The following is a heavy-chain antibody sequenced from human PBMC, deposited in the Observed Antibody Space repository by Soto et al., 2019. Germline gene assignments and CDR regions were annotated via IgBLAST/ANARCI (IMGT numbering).Heavy chain of an antibody. CDR2: INPNSGGT. CDR3: ARLSADIVVVVAATDPDTLPTNDY. Sequence: ASVKVSCKASGYTFTGYYMHWVRQAPGQGLEWMGWINPNSGGTNYAQKFQGRVTMTRDTSISTAYMELSRLRSDDTAVYYCARLSADIVVVVAATDPDTLPTNDYWGQGTLVTVSS. J-gene: IGHJ4*02. CDR1: GYTFTGYY. D-gene: IGHD2-15*01. V-gene: IGHV1-2*02.